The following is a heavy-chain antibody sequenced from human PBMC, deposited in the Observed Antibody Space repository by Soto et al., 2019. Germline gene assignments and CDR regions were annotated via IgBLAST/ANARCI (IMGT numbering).Heavy chain of an antibody. CDR2: INGDGSSI. D-gene: IGHD6-13*01. J-gene: IGHJ3*02. Sequence: EVQLVESGGGLVQPGGSLRLSCAASGITFSSYWMHWVRQAPGKGLVWVSRINGDGSSITYADSVKGRFTISRDNAKNKLFMQMNSLRVEDKAVYYCARTYCSSWSDAFEIWGQGTMVTVSS. CDR1: GITFSSYW. V-gene: IGHV3-74*01. CDR3: ARTYCSSWSDAFEI.